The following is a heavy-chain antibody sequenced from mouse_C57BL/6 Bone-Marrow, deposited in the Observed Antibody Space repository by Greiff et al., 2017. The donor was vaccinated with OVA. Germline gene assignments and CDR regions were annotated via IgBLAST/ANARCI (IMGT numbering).Heavy chain of an antibody. CDR3: ARSLGRVGDY. Sequence: QVQLQQPGAELVKPGASVKLSCKASGYTFTSYWMHWVKQRPGQGLEWIGMINPNSGSTNYNEKFKSKATLTVDKSSSTAYMQLSSLTSEDSAVYYCARSLGRVGDYWGQGTTLTVSS. V-gene: IGHV1-64*01. CDR2: INPNSGST. D-gene: IGHD4-1*01. CDR1: GYTFTSYW. J-gene: IGHJ2*01.